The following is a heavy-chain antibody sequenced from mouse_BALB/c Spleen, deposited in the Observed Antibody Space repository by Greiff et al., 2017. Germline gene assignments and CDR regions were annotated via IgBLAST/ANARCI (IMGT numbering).Heavy chain of an antibody. V-gene: IGHV5-6-3*01. D-gene: IGHD2-14*01. CDR2: INSNGGST. CDR3: ARGGDYRDYYAMDY. Sequence: EVQLVESGGGLVQPGGSLKLSCAASGFTFSSYGMSWVRQTPDKRLELVATINSNGGSTYYPDSVKGRFTISRDNAKNTLYLQMSSLKSEDTAMYYCARGGDYRDYYAMDYGGQGTSVTVSS. CDR1: GFTFSSYG. J-gene: IGHJ4*01.